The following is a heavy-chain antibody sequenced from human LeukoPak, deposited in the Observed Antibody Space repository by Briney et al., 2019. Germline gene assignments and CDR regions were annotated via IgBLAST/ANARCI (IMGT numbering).Heavy chain of an antibody. Sequence: SETLSLTCAVYGGSFSGYYWSWIRQPPGKGLEWIGEINHSGSTNYNPSLKSRVTISVDTSKNQFSLKLSSVTAADTAVYYCAREPPRYYDSWSGYMMSGFDYWGQGTLVTVSS. D-gene: IGHD3-3*01. V-gene: IGHV4-34*01. CDR1: GGSFSGYY. J-gene: IGHJ4*02. CDR3: AREPPRYYDSWSGYMMSGFDY. CDR2: INHSGST.